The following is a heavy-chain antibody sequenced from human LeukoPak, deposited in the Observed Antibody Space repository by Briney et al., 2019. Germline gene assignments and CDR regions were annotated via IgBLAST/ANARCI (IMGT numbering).Heavy chain of an antibody. J-gene: IGHJ4*02. D-gene: IGHD3-9*01. V-gene: IGHV4-59*01. CDR3: ARDNHDILTGYYFDY. CDR2: IYYSGST. CDR1: GGSFSGYY. Sequence: SETLSLTCAVYGGSFSGYYWSWIRQPPGKGLEWIGYIYYSGSTNYNPSLKSRVTISVDTSKNQFSLKLSSVTAADTAVYYCARDNHDILTGYYFDYWGQGTLVTVFS.